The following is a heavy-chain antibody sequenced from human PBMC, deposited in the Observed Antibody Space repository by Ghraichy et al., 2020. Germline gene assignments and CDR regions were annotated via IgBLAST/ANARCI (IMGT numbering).Heavy chain of an antibody. CDR2: TYYRSKWYN. V-gene: IGHV6-1*01. D-gene: IGHD6-19*01. CDR3: VRQYSSGWAYYYGLDV. J-gene: IGHJ6*02. CDR1: GDSVSSNSAA. Sequence: SQTLSLTCAISGDSVSSNSAAWNWIRQSPSRGLEWLGRTYYRSKWYNDYALSVKSRISINPDTSKNQVSLQLNSVTPEDTSVYYCVRQYSSGWAYYYGLDVWGQGTTVTVSS.